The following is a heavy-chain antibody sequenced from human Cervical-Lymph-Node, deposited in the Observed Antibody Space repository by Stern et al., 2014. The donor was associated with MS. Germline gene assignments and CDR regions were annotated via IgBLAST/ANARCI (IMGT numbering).Heavy chain of an antibody. CDR3: ASVYSSSHYYFDY. J-gene: IGHJ4*02. CDR2: IWYDGSNP. D-gene: IGHD6-13*01. CDR1: GFSFSRYA. V-gene: IGHV3-33*01. Sequence: VQLVESEGGVVQPGRSLRLSCAASGFSFSRYAMHWVRQAPSKGLEWVALIWYDGSNPYYADSVTGRFTISRDNFKNTLYLQMNSLRAEDTAVYYCASVYSSSHYYFDYWGQGTLVTVSS.